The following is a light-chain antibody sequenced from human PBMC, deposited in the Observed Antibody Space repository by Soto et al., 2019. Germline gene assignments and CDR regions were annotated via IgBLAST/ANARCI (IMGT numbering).Light chain of an antibody. Sequence: QSVLTQPASVSASPGQSITISCTGTSSDVGGYKFVSWYQHHPGKAPKLMIYEVNNRPSGVSNRFSGSKSGNTASLTISGLQPEDEADYYCLSYTSANTRVFGGRTKVTVL. J-gene: IGLJ3*02. CDR2: EVN. CDR1: SSDVGGYKF. V-gene: IGLV2-14*01. CDR3: LSYTSANTRV.